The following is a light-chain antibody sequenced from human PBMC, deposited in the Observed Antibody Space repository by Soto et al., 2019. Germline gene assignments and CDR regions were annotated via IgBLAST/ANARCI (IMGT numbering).Light chain of an antibody. V-gene: IGKV1-39*01. CDR1: QSISTY. Sequence: DIQMTQSPSSLSASVGDRVTITCRASQSISTYLHWYQQKPGKAPRVLISSASTLQSGVPSRFSGSGSGTEFTLTISSLQPGDFATYYCQQSYSNVMYTFGQGTKVDIK. CDR3: QQSYSNVMYT. J-gene: IGKJ2*01. CDR2: SAS.